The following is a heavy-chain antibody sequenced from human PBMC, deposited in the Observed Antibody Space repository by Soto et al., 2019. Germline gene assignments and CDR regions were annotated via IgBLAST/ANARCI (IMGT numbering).Heavy chain of an antibody. CDR2: INPSGGST. J-gene: IGHJ5*02. CDR3: ARLPVPAILHGSEDWFDP. D-gene: IGHD4-4*01. CDR1: GYTFTSYY. V-gene: IGHV1-46*03. Sequence: VSVKVSCKASGYTFTSYYMHWVRQAPGQGLEWMGIINPSGGSTSYAQKFQGRVTMTRDTSTSTVYMELSSLRSEDTAVYYCARLPVPAILHGSEDWFDPWGQGTLVTVSS.